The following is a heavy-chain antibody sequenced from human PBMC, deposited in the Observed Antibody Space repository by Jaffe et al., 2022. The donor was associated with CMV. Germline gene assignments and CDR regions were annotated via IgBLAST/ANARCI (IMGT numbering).Heavy chain of an antibody. D-gene: IGHD3-10*01. J-gene: IGHJ4*02. V-gene: IGHV3-33*08. CDR1: GFTFSSYG. Sequence: QVQLVESGGGVVQPGRSLRLSCAASGFTFSSYGMHWVRQAPGKGLEWVAVIWYDGSNKYYADSVKGRFTISRDNSKNTLYLQMNSLRAEDTAVYYCARDLRRGVIIWGFDYWGQGTLVTVSS. CDR2: IWYDGSNK. CDR3: ARDLRRGVIIWGFDY.